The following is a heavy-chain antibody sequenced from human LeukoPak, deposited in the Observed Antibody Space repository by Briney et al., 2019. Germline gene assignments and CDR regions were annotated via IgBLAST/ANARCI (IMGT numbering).Heavy chain of an antibody. CDR1: GSSITASY. D-gene: IGHD6-19*01. CDR3: ARDGRAGSLFAY. Sequence: KTSETLSLTCNVSGSSITASYWSWIRQSPGKGLEWIGSFQYGGNSKYNPSLKSRVAISVDTSKNQFSLKLSSVTAADTAIYYCARDGRAGSLFAYWGQGTLVTVSS. CDR2: FQYGGNS. V-gene: IGHV4-59*01. J-gene: IGHJ4*02.